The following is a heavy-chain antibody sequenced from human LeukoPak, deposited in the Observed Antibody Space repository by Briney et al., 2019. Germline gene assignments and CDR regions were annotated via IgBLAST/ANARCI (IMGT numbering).Heavy chain of an antibody. CDR3: ARFKKRNVRGNDYGGNSGIGPAFDI. V-gene: IGHV4-34*01. CDR1: GGSISSYY. J-gene: IGHJ3*02. CDR2: INHSGST. D-gene: IGHD4-23*01. Sequence: SETLSLTCTVSGGSISSYYWSWIRQPPGKGLEWIGEINHSGSTNYNPSLKSRVTISVDTSKNQFSLKLSSVTAADTAVYYCARFKKRNVRGNDYGGNSGIGPAFDIWGQGTMVTVSS.